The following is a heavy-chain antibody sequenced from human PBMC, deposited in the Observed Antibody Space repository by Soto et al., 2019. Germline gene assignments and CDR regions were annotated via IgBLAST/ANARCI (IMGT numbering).Heavy chain of an antibody. Sequence: PGGSLRLSCAASGFTFSTYEFNWFRQAPGRGLEWVSYISASGTIIKYADSVKGRFTISRDNAENSLHLHMSSLRVDDTAVYFCVRGTMRASSAASLAYWGQG. D-gene: IGHD2-2*01. CDR3: VRGTMRASSAASLAY. V-gene: IGHV3-48*03. CDR2: ISASGTII. CDR1: GFTFSTYE. J-gene: IGHJ4*02.